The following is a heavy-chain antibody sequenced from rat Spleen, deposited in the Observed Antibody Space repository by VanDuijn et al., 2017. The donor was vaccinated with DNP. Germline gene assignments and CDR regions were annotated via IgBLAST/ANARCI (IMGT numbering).Heavy chain of an antibody. Sequence: EVQLQESGPGLVKPSQSLSLTCSVTGYSITSNYWGWIRKFPGNKMEWMGYINYSGATAYNPSLKSRISITRDTSKNQFFLHLNSVTTEDTATYYCARGLNYGGSIYSWYFDFWGPGTMVTVSS. J-gene: IGHJ1*01. CDR2: INYSGAT. CDR1: GYSITSNY. D-gene: IGHD1-11*01. V-gene: IGHV3-1*01. CDR3: ARGLNYGGSIYSWYFDF.